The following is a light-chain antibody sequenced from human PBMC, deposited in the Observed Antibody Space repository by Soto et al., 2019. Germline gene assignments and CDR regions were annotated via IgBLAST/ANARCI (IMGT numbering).Light chain of an antibody. CDR2: GNS. J-gene: IGLJ2*01. Sequence: QSVLTQPPSVSXAPXXXXTISCTGSSSNIGAGYDVHWYQQLPGTAPKLLIYGNSNRPSGVPDRFSGSKSGTSASLAITGLQAEDEADYYCQSYDSSLSVLFGGGTKLTVL. V-gene: IGLV1-40*01. CDR3: QSYDSSLSVL. CDR1: SSNIGAGYD.